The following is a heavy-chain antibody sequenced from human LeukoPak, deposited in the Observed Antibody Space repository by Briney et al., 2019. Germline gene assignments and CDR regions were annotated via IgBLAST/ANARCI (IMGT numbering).Heavy chain of an antibody. CDR2: IYSGGDT. J-gene: IGHJ5*02. CDR3: ARDPPAVRTNTYA. D-gene: IGHD4/OR15-4a*01. CDR1: GFTVSNNY. V-gene: IGHV3-66*01. Sequence: PGGSLRLSCAASGFTVSNNYMHWVRQAPGKGLEWVSLIYSGGDTHYADSVKGRFTISRDSSKNTLYLQMNSLRAEDTAVYYCARDPPAVRTNTYAWGQGTLVTVSS.